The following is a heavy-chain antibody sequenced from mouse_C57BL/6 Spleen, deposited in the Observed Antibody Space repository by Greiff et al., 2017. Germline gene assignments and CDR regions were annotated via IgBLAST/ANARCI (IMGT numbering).Heavy chain of an antibody. J-gene: IGHJ1*03. V-gene: IGHV1-69*01. D-gene: IGHD1-1*01. CDR1: GYTFTSYW. CDR2: IDPSDSYT. CDR3: ARRGSYWYFDV. Sequence: VQLKQPGAELVMPGASVKLSCKASGYTFTSYWMHWVKQRPGQGLEWIGEIDPSDSYTNYNQKFKGKSTLTVDKSSSTAYMQLSSLTSEDSAVYYCARRGSYWYFDVWGTGTTVTVSS.